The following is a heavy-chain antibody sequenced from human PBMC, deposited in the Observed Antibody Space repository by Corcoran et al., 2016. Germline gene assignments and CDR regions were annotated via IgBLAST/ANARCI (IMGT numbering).Heavy chain of an antibody. D-gene: IGHD2-15*01. CDR3: ARIDCTGGSCRPYYYYGMDV. CDR2: IWYDGSIK. Sequence: QVQLVESGGGVVQPGRSLTLSCAASGFTFNTYGMNWVRQAPGKGPEWVAVIWYDGSIKYYADSVKGRFTISSDNSKNTLYLQMNSLRAEDTAQYYCARIDCTGGSCRPYYYYGMDVWGQGTTVTVSS. J-gene: IGHJ6*02. CDR1: GFTFNTYG. V-gene: IGHV3-33*01.